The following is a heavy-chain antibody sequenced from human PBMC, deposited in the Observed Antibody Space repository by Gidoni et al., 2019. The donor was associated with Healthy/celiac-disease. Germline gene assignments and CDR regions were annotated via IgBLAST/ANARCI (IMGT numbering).Heavy chain of an antibody. CDR2: IYSGGCT. D-gene: IGHD6-13*01. CDR1: GGSIRSCRYY. V-gene: IGHV4-39*01. CDR3: ARLAAAGITTAKFDY. Sequence: QLQLQESCPGLVKPSETLSLTCTVSGGSIRSCRYYWGWIRQPPGKGLEWIGSIYSGGCTYYNPSLKSRVTISVDTSKNQFSLKLSSVTAADTAVYYCARLAAAGITTAKFDYWGQGTLVTVSS. J-gene: IGHJ4*02.